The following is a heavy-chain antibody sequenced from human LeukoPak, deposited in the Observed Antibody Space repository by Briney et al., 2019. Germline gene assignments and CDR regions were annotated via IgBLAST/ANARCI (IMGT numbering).Heavy chain of an antibody. CDR2: IIPIFGTA. CDR3: ARTYYDLEAVADYYYYMDV. Sequence: ASVKVSCKASGGTFSSFAISWARQAPGQGLEWMGGIIPIFGTANYAQKFQGRVTITADESTSTACMELSSLRSEDTAVYYCARTYYDLEAVADYYYYMDVWGKGTTVTVSS. J-gene: IGHJ6*03. D-gene: IGHD3-3*01. V-gene: IGHV1-69*13. CDR1: GGTFSSFA.